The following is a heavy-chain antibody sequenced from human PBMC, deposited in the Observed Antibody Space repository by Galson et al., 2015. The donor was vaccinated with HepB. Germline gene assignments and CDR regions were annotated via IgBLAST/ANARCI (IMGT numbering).Heavy chain of an antibody. CDR2: IRSKTYGETT. V-gene: IGHV3-49*03. CDR1: GFTFGDYG. J-gene: IGHJ4*02. Sequence: SLRLSCAGSGFTFGDYGVSWFRQAPGKGLEWIGFIRSKTYGETTEHAASLRGRFTISRDDSKNMGYLQMNSLKTEDTGVYYCTASWDYSGWVLIPRVDHWGQGTLVTVSS. CDR3: TASWDYSGWVLIPRVDH. D-gene: IGHD6-19*01.